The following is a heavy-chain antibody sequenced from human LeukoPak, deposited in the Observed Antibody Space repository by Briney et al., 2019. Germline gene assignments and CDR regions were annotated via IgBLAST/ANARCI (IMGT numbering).Heavy chain of an antibody. CDR3: AANSADYNTLGSSYKV. J-gene: IGHJ4*02. D-gene: IGHD3-10*01. CDR1: GYSISSGYY. Sequence: SETLSLTCTVSGYSISSGYYWGWIRQPPGKGLEWIGSIYHSGSTYYNPSLKSRVTISVDTSKNQFSLKLNSVTAADTAVFYCAANSADYNTLGSSYKVWGQGTLVTVSS. CDR2: IYHSGST. V-gene: IGHV4-38-2*02.